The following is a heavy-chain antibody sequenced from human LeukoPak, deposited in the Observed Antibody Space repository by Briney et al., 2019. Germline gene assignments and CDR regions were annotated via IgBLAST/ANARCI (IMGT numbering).Heavy chain of an antibody. J-gene: IGHJ4*02. Sequence: GGSLRLSCAASGFTFSSYEMNWVRQAPGKGLEWVSYISSSGSTIYYADSVKGRFTISRDSAKNSLYLQMNSLRAEDTAVYYCARGSMVRGVILHYWGQGTLVTVSS. CDR3: ARGSMVRGVILHY. CDR1: GFTFSSYE. CDR2: ISSSGSTI. D-gene: IGHD3-10*01. V-gene: IGHV3-48*03.